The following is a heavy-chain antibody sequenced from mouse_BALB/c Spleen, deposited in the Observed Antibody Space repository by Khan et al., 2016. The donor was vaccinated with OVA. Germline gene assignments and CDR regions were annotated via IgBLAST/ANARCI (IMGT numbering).Heavy chain of an antibody. CDR3: ARAGYGGFAY. J-gene: IGHJ3*01. D-gene: IGHD1-1*02. CDR1: GFTFSDYY. CDR2: ISDGGSYT. Sequence: EVELVESGGGLVKPGGSLKLSCAASGFTFSDYYMYWVRQTPEKRLEWVATISDGGSYTYYHDSVKGRFTISRDNAKNNLYLQMSSLKSEDTAMYYCARAGYGGFAYWGQGTLVTVSA. V-gene: IGHV5-4*02.